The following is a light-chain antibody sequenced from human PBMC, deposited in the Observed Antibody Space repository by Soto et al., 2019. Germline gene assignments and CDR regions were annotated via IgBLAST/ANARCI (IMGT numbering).Light chain of an antibody. CDR3: HTYNSAPPIT. CDR2: AAS. Sequence: DIQMTQSPSSLSASVGDRVTITCRASQGISNYLAWYQQKPGKVPKLLIYAASTLQSGVPSRFXGRGSTTEFTLTISSLHPEDVATYYCHTYNSAPPITFGQETRLEIK. J-gene: IGKJ5*01. CDR1: QGISNY. V-gene: IGKV1-27*01.